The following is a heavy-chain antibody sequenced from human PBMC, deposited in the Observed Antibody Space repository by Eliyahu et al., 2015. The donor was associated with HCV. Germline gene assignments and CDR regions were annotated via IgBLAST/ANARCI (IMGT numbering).Heavy chain of an antibody. CDR1: GYTFTGYY. J-gene: IGHJ6*02. V-gene: IGHV1-2*02. CDR3: AQSIAVAGTWALSGMDV. CDR2: INPNSGGT. Sequence: QVQLVQSGAEVKKPGASVKVSCKASGYTFTGYYMHWVRQAPGQGLEWMGWINPNSGGTNYAQKFQGRVTMTRDTSISTAYMELSRLRSDDTAVYYCAQSIAVAGTWALSGMDVWDQGTTVTVSS. D-gene: IGHD6-19*01.